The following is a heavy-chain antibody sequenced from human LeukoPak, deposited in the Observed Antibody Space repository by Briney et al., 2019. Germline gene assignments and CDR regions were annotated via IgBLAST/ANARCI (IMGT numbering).Heavy chain of an antibody. CDR3: ARASGHCSSTSCPNDAFDI. CDR2: INHSGST. J-gene: IGHJ3*02. V-gene: IGHV4-34*01. Sequence: SETLSLICAVYGGSFSGYYWSWIRQPPGKGLEWIGEINHSGSTNYNPSLKSRVTISVDTSKNQFSLKLSSVTAADTAVYYCARASGHCSSTSCPNDAFDIWGQGTMVTVSS. CDR1: GGSFSGYY. D-gene: IGHD2-2*01.